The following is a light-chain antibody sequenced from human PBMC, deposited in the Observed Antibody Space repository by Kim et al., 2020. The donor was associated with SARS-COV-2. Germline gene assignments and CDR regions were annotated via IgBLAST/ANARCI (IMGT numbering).Light chain of an antibody. Sequence: YELTQPPSVSVAPGKTARITCGGNNIGSKSVHWYQQKPGQAPVLVIYYDSDRPSGIPERFSGSNSGNTATLTISRVEAGDEADYYCQVWDSSVVFGGGTQLTVL. CDR2: YDS. CDR3: QVWDSSVV. CDR1: NIGSKS. J-gene: IGLJ2*01. V-gene: IGLV3-21*04.